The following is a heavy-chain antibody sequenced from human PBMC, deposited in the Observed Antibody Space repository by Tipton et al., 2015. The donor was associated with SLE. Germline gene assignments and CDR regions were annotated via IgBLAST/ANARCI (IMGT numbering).Heavy chain of an antibody. J-gene: IGHJ6*02. CDR3: AKDLGVVSTYGMDV. Sequence: SLRLSCAASGFTFSSYGMHWVRQAPGKGLEWVAVISYDGSNKYYADSVKGRFTISRDNSKNTLYLQMNSLRAEDTAVYYCAKDLGVVSTYGMDVWGQGTTVTVSS. CDR2: ISYDGSNK. V-gene: IGHV3-30*18. D-gene: IGHD3-22*01. CDR1: GFTFSSYG.